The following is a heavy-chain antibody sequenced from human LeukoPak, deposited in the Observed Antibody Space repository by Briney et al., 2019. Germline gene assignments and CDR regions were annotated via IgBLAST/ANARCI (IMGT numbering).Heavy chain of an antibody. D-gene: IGHD5-12*01. V-gene: IGHV3-33*06. Sequence: GGSLRLSCAASGFTFSSYGMHWVRQAPGKGLEWVAVIWYDGSNKYYADSVKGRSTISRDNSKNTLYLQMNSLRAEDTAVYYCAKDYSGYECGDYWGQGTLVTVSS. CDR3: AKDYSGYECGDY. J-gene: IGHJ4*02. CDR1: GFTFSSYG. CDR2: IWYDGSNK.